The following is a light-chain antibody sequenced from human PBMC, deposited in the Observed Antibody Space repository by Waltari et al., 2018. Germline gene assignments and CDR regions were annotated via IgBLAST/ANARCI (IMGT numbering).Light chain of an antibody. Sequence: QSVLTQPPSASGTPGQRVTIPRSGSSPNLGTNKIQWYQPLPTTAPKLLNYMSNHRPAGVPARFSGSKSGTSASLAISGLRSEDEADYYCAAWDDSLSGWVFGGGTKLTVL. CDR3: AAWDDSLSGWV. CDR1: SPNLGTNK. J-gene: IGLJ3*02. V-gene: IGLV1-47*01. CDR2: MSN.